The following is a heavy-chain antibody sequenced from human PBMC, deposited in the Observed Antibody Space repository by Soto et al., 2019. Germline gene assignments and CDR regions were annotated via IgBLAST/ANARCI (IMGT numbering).Heavy chain of an antibody. J-gene: IGHJ5*02. CDR3: ARGREWFGELLDNWFDP. D-gene: IGHD3-10*01. CDR2: IYYSGST. V-gene: IGHV4-59*12. Sequence: SETLSLTCTVSGGSISSYYWSWIRQPPGKGLEWIGYIYYSGSTNYNPSPKSRVTISVDTSKNQFSLKLSSVTAADTAVYYCARGREWFGELLDNWFDPWGQGTLVTVSS. CDR1: GGSISSYY.